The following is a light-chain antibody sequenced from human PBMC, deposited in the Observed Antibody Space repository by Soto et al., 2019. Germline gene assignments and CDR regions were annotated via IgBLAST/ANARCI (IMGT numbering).Light chain of an antibody. Sequence: VVTESPATVPLSRRERATLSCSASQKVNSFLAWYQQTPGQAPRPLIDGSSSRATEIPDRFSSSCSGTDFTLPINALETEYFAIYYCQQYGRGFGQGTKVDI. CDR2: GSS. V-gene: IGKV3-20*01. CDR1: QKVNSF. J-gene: IGKJ1*01. CDR3: QQYGRG.